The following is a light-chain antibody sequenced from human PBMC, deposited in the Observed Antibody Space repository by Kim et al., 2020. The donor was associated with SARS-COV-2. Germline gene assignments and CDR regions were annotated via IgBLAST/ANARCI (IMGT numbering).Light chain of an antibody. Sequence: ALGQTVRITCQGDSLRSYYASWYQQKPGQAPVLVTYGKNNRPSGIPDRFSGSSSGNTASLTITGAQAEDKADYYCNSRDSSGNHLVFGGGTKLTVL. CDR2: GKN. V-gene: IGLV3-19*01. CDR1: SLRSYY. J-gene: IGLJ2*01. CDR3: NSRDSSGNHLV.